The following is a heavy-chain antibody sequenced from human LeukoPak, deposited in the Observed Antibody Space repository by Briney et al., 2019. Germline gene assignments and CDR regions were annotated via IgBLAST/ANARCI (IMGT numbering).Heavy chain of an antibody. D-gene: IGHD3-10*01. CDR2: IYSGGST. J-gene: IGHJ6*02. CDR3: AKNFGSGNYYYYGMDV. Sequence: PGGSLRLSCAASGLTVSSNHMSWVRQAPGKGLVWASIIYSGGSTYYADSVKGRFTISRDNSKNTLYLQMNSLRAEDTAVYYCAKNFGSGNYYYYGMDVWGQGTTVTVSS. V-gene: IGHV3-66*01. CDR1: GLTVSSNH.